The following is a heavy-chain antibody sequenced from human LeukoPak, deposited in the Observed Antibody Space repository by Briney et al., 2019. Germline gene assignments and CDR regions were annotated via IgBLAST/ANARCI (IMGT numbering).Heavy chain of an antibody. CDR1: GYTFIDYY. V-gene: IGHV1-2*02. Sequence: ASVKVSCKSSGYTFIDYYIHWVRQAPGQGLEWMGWINPNSGATKYAQKFQGRVSMTRDTSINTAYMDLTNLRSDDTAIFYCARVKKLMPEFEFWGQGTLVAVSS. CDR2: INPNSGAT. J-gene: IGHJ4*02. CDR3: ARVKKLMPEFEF. D-gene: IGHD2-2*01.